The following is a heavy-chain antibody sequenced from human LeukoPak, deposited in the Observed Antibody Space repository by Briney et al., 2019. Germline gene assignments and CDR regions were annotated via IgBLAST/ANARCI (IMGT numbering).Heavy chain of an antibody. D-gene: IGHD3-16*01. CDR2: IDTAGDS. CDR1: GFTFNGYD. Sequence: GGSLRLSCAASGFTFNGYDIHWVRQATGKGLEWVSGIDTAGDSHYLGSVRGRFTISRENAKNSVYLQMNSLRAGDTAVYYCARWSSRGGFDYWGQGTLVTVSS. J-gene: IGHJ4*02. V-gene: IGHV3-13*01. CDR3: ARWSSRGGFDY.